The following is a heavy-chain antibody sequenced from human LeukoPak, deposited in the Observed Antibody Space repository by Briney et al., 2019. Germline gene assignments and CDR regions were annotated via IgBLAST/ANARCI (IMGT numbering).Heavy chain of an antibody. CDR1: GFTFDDYA. CDR2: ISWNSGSI. V-gene: IGHV3-9*01. J-gene: IGHJ6*02. Sequence: PGGSLRLSCAASGFTFDDYAMHWVRQAPGKGLEWVSGISWNSGSIGYADSVKGRFTISRDNAKNSLYLQMNSLRAEDTALYYCARISSSWYGNRNYYYGMDVWGQGTTVTVSS. CDR3: ARISSSWYGNRNYYYGMDV. D-gene: IGHD6-13*01.